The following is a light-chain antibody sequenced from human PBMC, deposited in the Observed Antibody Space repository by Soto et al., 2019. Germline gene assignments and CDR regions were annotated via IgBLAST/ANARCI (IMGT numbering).Light chain of an antibody. V-gene: IGKV1-17*03. CDR1: QDINNY. J-gene: IGKJ2*01. CDR2: VAT. CDR3: QQHHSYPYT. Sequence: DIQLTQSPSAMSASIGDGVTITCRASQDINNYVGWFQQKPGKAPQRLIHVATSLQSGVPSRFSGSGSGTEFTLTIRSLQPEDSATYYCQQHHSYPYTFGQGTHLEI.